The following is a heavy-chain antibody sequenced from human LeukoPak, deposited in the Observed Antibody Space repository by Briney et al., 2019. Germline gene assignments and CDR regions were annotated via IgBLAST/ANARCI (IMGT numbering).Heavy chain of an antibody. D-gene: IGHD2-2*01. V-gene: IGHV1-46*01. J-gene: IGHJ6*03. CDR2: INPSGGST. CDR3: ARDTGCSSTSCLYYYMDV. Sequence: GASVKVSCKASGYTFTSYYMHWVRQAPGQGLEWMGIINPSGGSTSYAQKFQGRVTMTRDMSTSTVYMELSSLRSDDTAVYYCARDTGCSSTSCLYYYMDVWGKGTTVTVSS. CDR1: GYTFTSYY.